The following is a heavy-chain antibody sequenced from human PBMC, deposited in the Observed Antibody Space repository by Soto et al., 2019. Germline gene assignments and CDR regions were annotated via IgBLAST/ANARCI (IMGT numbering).Heavy chain of an antibody. J-gene: IGHJ5*02. CDR1: GFTFSSYG. Sequence: GGSLRLSCAASGFTFSSYGMHWVRQAPGKGLEWVAVISYDGSNKYYADSVKGRFTISRDNSKNTLYLQMNSLKTEDSGVYYCSRGSFGYYGPWGPGTLVTVPQ. D-gene: IGHD2-2*03. CDR3: SRGSFGYYGP. CDR2: ISYDGSNK. V-gene: IGHV3-30*03.